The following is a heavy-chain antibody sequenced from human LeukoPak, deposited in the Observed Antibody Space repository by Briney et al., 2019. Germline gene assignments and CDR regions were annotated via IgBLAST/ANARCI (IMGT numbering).Heavy chain of an antibody. CDR3: TRDIFYYDSSGYPEYYFDY. CDR2: IRSKAYGGTT. Sequence: GGSLRLSCTASGFTFGDYAMSWVRQAPGKGLEWVGFIRSKAYGGTTEYAASVKGRFTISRDDSKSIAYLQMNSLKTEDTAVYYCTRDIFYYDSSGYPEYYFDYWGQGTLVTVSS. V-gene: IGHV3-49*04. J-gene: IGHJ4*02. CDR1: GFTFGDYA. D-gene: IGHD3-22*01.